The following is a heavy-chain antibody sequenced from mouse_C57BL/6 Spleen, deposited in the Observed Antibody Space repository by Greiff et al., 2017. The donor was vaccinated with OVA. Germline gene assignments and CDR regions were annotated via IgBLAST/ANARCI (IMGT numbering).Heavy chain of an antibody. J-gene: IGHJ4*01. CDR1: GYTFTSYW. CDR3: ARQLRGYAMDY. D-gene: IGHD1-1*01. V-gene: IGHV1-55*01. CDR2: IYPGSGST. Sequence: QVQLQQPGAELVKPGASVKMSCKASGYTFTSYWITWVKQRPGQGLEWIGDIYPGSGSTNYNEKFKSMATLTVDTSSSTAYMQLSSLTSEDSAVYYCARQLRGYAMDYWGQGTSVTVSS.